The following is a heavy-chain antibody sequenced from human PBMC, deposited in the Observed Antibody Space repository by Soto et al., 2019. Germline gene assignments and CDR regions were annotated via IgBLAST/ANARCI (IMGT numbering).Heavy chain of an antibody. D-gene: IGHD1-7*01. CDR1: GGSISSYY. CDR2: IYYSGST. Sequence: TSETLSLTCTVSGGSISSYYWSWIRQPPGKGLEWIGYIYYSGSTNYNPSLKSRVTISVDTSKNQFSLKLSSVTAADTAVYYCARGEDNWNYGGYYYYGMDVWGQGTTVTVSS. CDR3: ARGEDNWNYGGYYYYGMDV. V-gene: IGHV4-59*01. J-gene: IGHJ6*02.